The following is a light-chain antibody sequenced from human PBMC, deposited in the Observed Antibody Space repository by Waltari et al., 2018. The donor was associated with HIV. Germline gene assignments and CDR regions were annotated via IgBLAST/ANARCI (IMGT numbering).Light chain of an antibody. J-gene: IGKJ2*03. CDR2: DAS. CDR1: HSVGNY. CDR3: QQRTDWPPYS. Sequence: DIVLTQSPAILSLSPGETATLSCRASHSVGNYLAWYQQKPGQAPRLLIYDASNTATGIPVRFSGSGSGTDFTLTISSLESGDFAVYYCQQRTDWPPYSFGRGTKLEIK. V-gene: IGKV3-11*01.